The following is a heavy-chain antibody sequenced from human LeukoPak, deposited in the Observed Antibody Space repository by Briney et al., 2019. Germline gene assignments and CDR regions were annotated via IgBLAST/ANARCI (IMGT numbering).Heavy chain of an antibody. J-gene: IGHJ6*02. D-gene: IGHD2-2*01. CDR3: AKDQACSSTSCWGYYYYYYYGMDV. V-gene: IGHV3-30*18. CDR1: GFTFSSYG. CDR2: ISYDGSNK. Sequence: GGSLRLSCAASGFTFSSYGMHWVRQAPGKGLEWVAVISYDGSNKYYADSVKGRFTISRDSSKNTLYLQMNSLRAEDTAVYYCAKDQACSSTSCWGYYYYYYYGMDVWGQGTTVTVSS.